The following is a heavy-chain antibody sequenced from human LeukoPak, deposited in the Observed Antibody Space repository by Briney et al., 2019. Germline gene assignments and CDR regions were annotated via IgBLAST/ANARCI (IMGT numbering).Heavy chain of an antibody. J-gene: IGHJ4*02. V-gene: IGHV3-7*01. Sequence: GGSLRLSCAASGFTFSSYWMSWVRQAPGKGLEWVANIKQDGSEKYYVDSVKGRFTISRDNAKNSLYLQMNSLRPEDTAVYYCARRRYSGSSQHFDYWGQGTLVTVSS. CDR1: GFTFSSYW. CDR3: ARRRYSGSSQHFDY. D-gene: IGHD1-26*01. CDR2: IKQDGSEK.